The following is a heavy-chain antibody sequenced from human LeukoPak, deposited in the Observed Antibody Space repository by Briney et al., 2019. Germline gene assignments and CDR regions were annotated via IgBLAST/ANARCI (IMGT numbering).Heavy chain of an antibody. CDR3: YVHHYYYYMDV. D-gene: IGHD3-16*01. CDR1: GFTFSSYW. Sequence: GGSLRLSCAASGFTFSSYWMHWVRQAPGKGLVWVSRIDGDGTTTNYADSVKGRFTISRDDAKNTLYLQINSLSAEDTAVYYCYVHHYYYYMDVWGKGTTVTVSS. J-gene: IGHJ6*03. CDR2: IDGDGTTT. V-gene: IGHV3-74*01.